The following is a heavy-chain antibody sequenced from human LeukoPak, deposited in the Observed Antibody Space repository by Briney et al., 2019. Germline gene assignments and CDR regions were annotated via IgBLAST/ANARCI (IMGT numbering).Heavy chain of an antibody. CDR1: GGNFTTYA. CDR3: ARGKGTYSGYANFDY. J-gene: IGHJ4*02. Sequence: SVKVSCKTSGGNFTTYAINWVRQAPGQGLEWMGGIMPIFGTANYAQKFQTRVTITADESTSTVYIKLSSLRSEDTAVYYCARGKGTYSGYANFDYWGQGTLVTVSS. V-gene: IGHV1-69*13. CDR2: IMPIFGTA. D-gene: IGHD5-12*01.